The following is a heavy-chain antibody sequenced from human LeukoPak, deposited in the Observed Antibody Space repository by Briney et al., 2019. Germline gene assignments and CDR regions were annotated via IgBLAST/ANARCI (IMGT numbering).Heavy chain of an antibody. CDR3: ARGYSSGWRKIYYFDY. CDR1: GGSISSYY. Sequence: SEPLSLTCTVSGGSISSYYWSWIRQPPGKGLEWIGYIYYSGSTNYNPSLKSRVTISVDTSKNQFSLKLSSVTAADTAVYYCARGYSSGWRKIYYFDYWGQGTLVTVSS. D-gene: IGHD6-19*01. CDR2: IYYSGST. V-gene: IGHV4-59*12. J-gene: IGHJ4*02.